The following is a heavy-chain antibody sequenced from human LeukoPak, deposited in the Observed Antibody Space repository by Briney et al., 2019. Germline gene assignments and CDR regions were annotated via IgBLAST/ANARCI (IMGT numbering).Heavy chain of an antibody. V-gene: IGHV3-74*01. CDR2: INSDGRST. CDR3: ARVDTAMGGAFDI. CDR1: GFTVSSYW. Sequence: QTGRSLRLSCAASGFTVSSYWMHWVRQAPGKGLVWVSRINSDGRSTSYADSVKGRFTISRDNAKNTLYLQMNSLRAEDTAVYYCARVDTAMGGAFDIWGQGTMVIVSS. D-gene: IGHD5-18*01. J-gene: IGHJ3*02.